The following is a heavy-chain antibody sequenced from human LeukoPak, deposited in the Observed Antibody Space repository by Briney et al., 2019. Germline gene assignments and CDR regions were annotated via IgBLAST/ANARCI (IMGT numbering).Heavy chain of an antibody. J-gene: IGHJ3*02. CDR1: GFSFSTYG. CDR2: ISDDGNTK. D-gene: IGHD1-26*01. CDR3: AREGGELQAFDI. Sequence: GKSLRLSCAASGFSFSTYGMHWVRQAPGKGLEWVAVISDDGNTKFYADSVKGRFTISRDNSKNTLYLQMISLRTEDTAVYYCAREGGELQAFDIWGQGTMVTVSS. V-gene: IGHV3-30*03.